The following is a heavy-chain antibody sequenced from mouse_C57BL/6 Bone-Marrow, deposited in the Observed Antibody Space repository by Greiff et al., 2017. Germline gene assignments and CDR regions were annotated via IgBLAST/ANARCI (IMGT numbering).Heavy chain of an antibody. V-gene: IGHV1-19*01. CDR1: GYTFTDYY. D-gene: IGHD4-1*01. Sequence: EVQLKQSGPVLVKPGASVKMSCKASGYTFTDYYMNWVKQSHGKSLEWIGVINPYNGGTSYNQKFKGKATLTVDQSSSTAYMELNSLTSEDSAVYDCARRDWDPCYFDCWGPGTTLTVSS. J-gene: IGHJ2*01. CDR3: ARRDWDPCYFDC. CDR2: INPYNGGT.